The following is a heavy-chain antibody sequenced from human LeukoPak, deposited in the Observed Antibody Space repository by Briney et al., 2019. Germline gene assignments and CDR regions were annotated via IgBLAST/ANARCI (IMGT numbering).Heavy chain of an antibody. CDR1: GYSFSSYY. V-gene: IGHV5-51*01. D-gene: IGHD1/OR15-1a*01. CDR3: ARRGERATIDF. Sequence: GESLKISCKGSGYSFSSYYIGWVRQMPGKGLEWMGIIYSGDSDTRYSPSFQGQVTISADKSINTAYLQWSSLKASDTGMYYCARRGERATIDFWGQGTLVTVSS. J-gene: IGHJ4*02. CDR2: IYSGDSDT.